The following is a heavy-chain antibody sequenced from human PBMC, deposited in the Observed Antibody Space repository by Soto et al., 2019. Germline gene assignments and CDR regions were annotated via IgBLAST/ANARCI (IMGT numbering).Heavy chain of an antibody. V-gene: IGHV1-24*01. Sequence: ASVKVSCKVSGYTLTELSMHWVRQAPGKGLEWMGGFDPEDGETIYAQKFQGRVTMTEDTATDTAYMELSSLRSEDTAVYYCATEAYGQWLDGGFDYWGQGTLVTVSS. CDR3: ATEAYGQWLDGGFDY. CDR1: GYTLTELS. D-gene: IGHD6-19*01. CDR2: FDPEDGET. J-gene: IGHJ4*02.